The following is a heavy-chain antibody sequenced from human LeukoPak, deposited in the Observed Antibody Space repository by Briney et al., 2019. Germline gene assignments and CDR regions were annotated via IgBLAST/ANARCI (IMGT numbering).Heavy chain of an antibody. Sequence: GRSLRLSCAASGFTFSSYAMHWVRQAPGKGLEWVAVISYDGSNKYYADSVKGRFTTSRDNSKNTLYLQMNSLRAEDTAVYYCARDKSNLIIDYWGQGTLVTVSS. CDR1: GFTFSSYA. CDR2: ISYDGSNK. CDR3: ARDKSNLIIDY. V-gene: IGHV3-30-3*01. D-gene: IGHD5-24*01. J-gene: IGHJ4*02.